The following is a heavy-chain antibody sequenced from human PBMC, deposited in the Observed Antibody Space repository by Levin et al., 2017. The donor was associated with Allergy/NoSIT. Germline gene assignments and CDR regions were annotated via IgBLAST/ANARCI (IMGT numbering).Heavy chain of an antibody. V-gene: IGHV3-9*01. Sequence: GGSLRLSCAASGFTFDDFAMHWVRQTPGRGLEWVSGINWNSGKIAYGDSMKGRFTISRDNAKSSLYLQMNSLRIEDTALYYCAKTRGFSFGIDAIDMWGQGRMVTVSS. D-gene: IGHD5-18*01. J-gene: IGHJ3*02. CDR3: AKTRGFSFGIDAIDM. CDR2: INWNSGKI. CDR1: GFTFDDFA.